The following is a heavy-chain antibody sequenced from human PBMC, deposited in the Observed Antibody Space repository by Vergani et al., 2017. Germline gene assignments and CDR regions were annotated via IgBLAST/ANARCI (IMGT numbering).Heavy chain of an antibody. CDR2: IDPSDSYT. Sequence: EVQLVQSGAEVKKPGESLRISCKGSGYSFTSYWISWVRQMPGKGLEWMGRIDPSDSYTNYSPSFQGHVTISADKSISTAYLQWSSLKASDTAMYYCAGLVGFGELLYNWFDPWGQGTLVTVSS. CDR3: AGLVGFGELLYNWFDP. CDR1: GYSFTSYW. D-gene: IGHD3-10*01. J-gene: IGHJ5*02. V-gene: IGHV5-10-1*03.